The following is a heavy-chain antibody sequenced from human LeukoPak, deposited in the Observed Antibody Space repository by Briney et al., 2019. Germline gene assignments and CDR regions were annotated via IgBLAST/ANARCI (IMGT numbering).Heavy chain of an antibody. D-gene: IGHD3-9*01. CDR3: ARDRYDILTGYYRTPFYYYYMDV. V-gene: IGHV4-59*01. J-gene: IGHJ6*03. CDR2: IYYSGST. Sequence: SETLSLTCTVSGGSISSYYWSWIRQPPGKGLEWIGYIYYSGSTNYNPSLKSRVTISVDTSKNQFSLKLSSVTAADTAVYYCARDRYDILTGYYRTPFYYYYMDVWGKGTTVTISS. CDR1: GGSISSYY.